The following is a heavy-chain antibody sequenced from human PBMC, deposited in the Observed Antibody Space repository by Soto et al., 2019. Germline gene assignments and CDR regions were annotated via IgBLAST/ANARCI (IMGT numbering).Heavy chain of an antibody. CDR1: GFTFSSYA. D-gene: IGHD4-17*01. CDR2: ISYDGSNK. V-gene: IGHV3-30-3*01. J-gene: IGHJ6*02. Sequence: GGSLRLSCAASGFTFSSYAMHWVRQAPGKGLEWVAVISYDGSNKYYADSVKGRFTISRDNSKNTLYLQMNSLRAEDTAVYYCAREPSKATVTTGGNYYGMDVWGQGTTVTVSS. CDR3: AREPSKATVTTGGNYYGMDV.